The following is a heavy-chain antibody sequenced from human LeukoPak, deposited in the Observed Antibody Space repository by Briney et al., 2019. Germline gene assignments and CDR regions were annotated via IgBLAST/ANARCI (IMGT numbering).Heavy chain of an antibody. CDR2: IYYSGST. CDR1: GGSVSSGSYY. Sequence: SETLSLTCTVSGGSVSSGSYYWSWIRQPPGKGLEWIGYIYYSGSTNYNPSLKSRVTISVDTSKNQFSLKLSSVTAADTAVYYCAGERYYDSTSAFDIWGQGTMVTASS. J-gene: IGHJ3*02. V-gene: IGHV4-61*01. CDR3: AGERYYDSTSAFDI. D-gene: IGHD3-22*01.